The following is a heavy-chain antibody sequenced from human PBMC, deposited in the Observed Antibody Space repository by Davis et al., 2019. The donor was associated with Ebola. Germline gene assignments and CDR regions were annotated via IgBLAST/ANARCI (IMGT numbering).Heavy chain of an antibody. V-gene: IGHV3-53*05. CDR3: AKDSSSSSHYYYGMDV. D-gene: IGHD6-6*01. CDR1: GFTVSSNY. J-gene: IGHJ6*04. Sequence: GESLKISCAASGFTVSSNYMSWVRQAPGKGLEWVSVIYSGGSTYYADSVKGRFTISRDNAKNSLYLQMNSLRAEDTALYYCAKDSSSSSHYYYGMDVWGKGTTVTVSS. CDR2: IYSGGST.